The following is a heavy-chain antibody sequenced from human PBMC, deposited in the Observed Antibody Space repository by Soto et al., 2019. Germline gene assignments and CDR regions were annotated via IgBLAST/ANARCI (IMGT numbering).Heavy chain of an antibody. CDR1: GFTFSSYS. V-gene: IGHV3-21*01. J-gene: IGHJ4*02. CDR3: ARTYLAYCGGDCYLTDY. Sequence: EVQLVESGGGLVKPGGSLRLSCAASGFTFSSYSMNWDRQAPGKGLEWVSSISSSSSYIYYADSVKGRFTISRDNAKNSLYLQMNSLRAEDTAVYYCARTYLAYCGGDCYLTDYWGQGTLVTVSS. D-gene: IGHD2-21*01. CDR2: ISSSSSYI.